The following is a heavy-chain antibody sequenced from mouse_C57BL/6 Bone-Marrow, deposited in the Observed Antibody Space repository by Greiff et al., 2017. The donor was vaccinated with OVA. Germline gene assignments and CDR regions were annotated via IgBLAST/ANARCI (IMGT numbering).Heavy chain of an antibody. J-gene: IGHJ2*01. CDR1: GYTFTSYG. V-gene: IGHV1-81*01. CDR2: IYPRSGNT. CDR3: ARLEYYGDYFDY. D-gene: IGHD1-1*01. Sequence: VKLQESGAELARPGASVKLSCKASGYTFTSYGISWVKQRTGQGLEWIGEIYPRSGNTYYNEKFKGKATLTADKSSSTAYMELRSLTSEDSAVYFCARLEYYGDYFDYWGQGTTLTVSS.